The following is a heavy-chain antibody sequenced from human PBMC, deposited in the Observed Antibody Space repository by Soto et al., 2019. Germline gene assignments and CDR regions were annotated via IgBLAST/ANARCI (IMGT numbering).Heavy chain of an antibody. D-gene: IGHD5-12*01. CDR3: AKDIYSGYDSSAFDI. CDR2: ISYDGSNK. V-gene: IGHV3-30*18. J-gene: IGHJ3*02. CDR1: GFTFSSYG. Sequence: GGSLRLSCAASGFTFSSYGMHWVRQAPGKELEWVAVISYDGSNKYYADSVKGRFTISRDNSKNTLYLQMNSLRAEDTAVYYCAKDIYSGYDSSAFDIWGQGTMVTVSS.